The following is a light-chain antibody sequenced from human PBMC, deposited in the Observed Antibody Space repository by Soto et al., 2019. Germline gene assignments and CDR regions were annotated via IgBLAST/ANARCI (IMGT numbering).Light chain of an antibody. V-gene: IGKV3-15*01. CDR3: QQYDDWPPYT. CDR1: QSVSSN. CDR2: GAS. J-gene: IGKJ2*01. Sequence: EIVMTQSPATLSVSPGERATLSCRASQSVSSNLAWYQQKPGQAPRLLINGASTRATGIPARFSGSGSGTEFILTISSLQSEDFAVYYCQQYDDWPPYTFGHGTKLEIK.